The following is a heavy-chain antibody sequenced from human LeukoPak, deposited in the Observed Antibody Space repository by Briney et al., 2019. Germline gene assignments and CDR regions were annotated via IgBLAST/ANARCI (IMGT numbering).Heavy chain of an antibody. V-gene: IGHV5-51*01. Sequence: LGESLKISCQVSGYSFTNYWIGWVRQMPGKGLEWMGSIDPGDSDTRYSPSFQGQVTISADKSISTAYLQWSSLKASDTAMYYCARLGSMVRGVIIMGADYWGQGTLVTVSS. CDR3: ARLGSMVRGVIIMGADY. J-gene: IGHJ4*02. CDR1: GYSFTNYW. D-gene: IGHD3-10*01. CDR2: IDPGDSDT.